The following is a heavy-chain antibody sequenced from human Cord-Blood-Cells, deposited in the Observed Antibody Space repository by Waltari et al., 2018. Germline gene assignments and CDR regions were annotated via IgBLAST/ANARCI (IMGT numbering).Heavy chain of an antibody. Sequence: QVQLVQSGAEVKKPGASVKVSCKASGYTFTGYYMHWVRQAPGQGLEWMGWINPNSGGTNYAQKFQVRVTMTRDTSISTAYMELSRLRTDDTAVYYCARGGHTAMVYYYYYMDVWGKGTTVTVSS. CDR3: ARGGHTAMVYYYYYMDV. J-gene: IGHJ6*03. CDR1: GYTFTGYY. CDR2: INPNSGGT. V-gene: IGHV1-2*02. D-gene: IGHD5-18*01.